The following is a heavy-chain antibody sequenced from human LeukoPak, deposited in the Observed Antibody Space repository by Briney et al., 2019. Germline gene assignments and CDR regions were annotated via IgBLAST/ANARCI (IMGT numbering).Heavy chain of an antibody. D-gene: IGHD1-26*01. CDR3: ARFKGGTGFDY. V-gene: IGHV4-39*01. Sequence: SETLSLTCAVSGGSISTTDFDWAWIRQPPGQGLEWIATISSSGKSYYNPYLMSRVTISVDTSKNQLPLDVTSVTAADTGLFYCARFKGGTGFDYWGRGILVIVS. CDR2: ISSSGKS. J-gene: IGHJ4*02. CDR1: GGSISTTDFD.